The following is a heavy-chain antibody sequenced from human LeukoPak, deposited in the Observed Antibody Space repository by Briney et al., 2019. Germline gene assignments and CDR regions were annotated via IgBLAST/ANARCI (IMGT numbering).Heavy chain of an antibody. CDR3: AKDYLGSSYAFDV. V-gene: IGHV3-23*01. Sequence: GRSLRLSCAASGFTFSSYAMSWVRQAPGKGPEWVSAISTSGDRTYYADSVKGRFTISRDSSKNTLYMQMNSLRAEDTAVYYCAKDYLGSSYAFDVWGQGTMVTVSS. CDR1: GFTFSSYA. CDR2: ISTSGDRT. D-gene: IGHD6-13*01. J-gene: IGHJ3*01.